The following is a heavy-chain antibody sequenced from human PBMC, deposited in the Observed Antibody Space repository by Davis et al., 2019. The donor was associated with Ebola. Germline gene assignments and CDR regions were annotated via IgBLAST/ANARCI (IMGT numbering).Heavy chain of an antibody. CDR3: VREAAAGFYYFDY. Sequence: PGGSLRLSCVASGFTFSNHAMHWVRQAPGKGLEWVAVTSHNERERFYGESVQGRFTISRDSVKNSLYLQMSSLRDDDTAVYYCVREAAAGFYYFDYWGQGVLVTVSS. V-gene: IGHV3-30*04. CDR1: GFTFSNHA. J-gene: IGHJ4*02. CDR2: TSHNERER. D-gene: IGHD6-13*01.